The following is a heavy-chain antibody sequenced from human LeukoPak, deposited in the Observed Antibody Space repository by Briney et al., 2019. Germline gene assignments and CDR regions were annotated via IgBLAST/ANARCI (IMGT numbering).Heavy chain of an antibody. J-gene: IGHJ4*02. CDR3: ANLAVAWDY. V-gene: IGHV3-30*04. D-gene: IGHD6-19*01. CDR1: GFTFSSYA. CDR2: ISYDGSNK. Sequence: GGSLRLSCAASGFTFSSYAMHWVRQAPGKGLEWVAVISYDGSNKYYADSVKGRFTISRDNSKNTLYLQMNSLRAEDTAVYYCANLAVAWDYWGQGTLVTVSS.